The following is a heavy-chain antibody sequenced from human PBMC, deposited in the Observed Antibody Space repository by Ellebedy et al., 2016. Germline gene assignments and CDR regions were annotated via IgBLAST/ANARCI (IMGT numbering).Heavy chain of an antibody. V-gene: IGHV4-61*01. Sequence: SETLSLXXSVSGASVSSANLYWNWVRQSPGKGLEWVGHISNSGTTRYSPSLKSRVTISKDTSKNQFSLKVTSVTAADTAVYYCAREFRYDFWRGPLDHWGQGTTVTVSS. CDR1: GASVSSANLY. CDR2: ISNSGTT. J-gene: IGHJ4*02. D-gene: IGHD3-3*01. CDR3: AREFRYDFWRGPLDH.